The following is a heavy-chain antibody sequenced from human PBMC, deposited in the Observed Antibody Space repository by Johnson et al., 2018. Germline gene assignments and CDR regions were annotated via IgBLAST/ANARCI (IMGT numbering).Heavy chain of an antibody. CDR2: ISYDGSNK. Sequence: QVQLQESGPGLVKPSETLSLTCTVSGGSISSSSYYWGWIRQPPGKGLEWVAVISYDGSNKYYADSVKGRFTISRDNSNNTLYLQMNSLGAEDTAVYYWARDWGYPSNYRGQGTLVTVSS. CDR1: GGSISSSSYY. V-gene: IGHV3-30*03. D-gene: IGHD3-16*01. J-gene: IGHJ4*02. CDR3: ARDWGYPSNY.